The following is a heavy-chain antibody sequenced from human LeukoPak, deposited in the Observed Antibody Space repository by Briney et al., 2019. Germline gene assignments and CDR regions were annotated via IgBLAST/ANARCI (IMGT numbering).Heavy chain of an antibody. CDR1: GFTFSSYS. CDR2: ISWNSGSI. V-gene: IGHV3-9*01. CDR3: AKDMVRGVIGRTDYYYYYGMDV. J-gene: IGHJ6*02. Sequence: PGGSLRLSCAASGFTFSSYSMTWVRQAPGKGLEWVSGISWNSGSIGYADSVKGRFTISRDNAKNSLYLQMNSLRAEDTALYYCAKDMVRGVIGRTDYYYYYGMDVWGQGTTVTVSS. D-gene: IGHD3-10*01.